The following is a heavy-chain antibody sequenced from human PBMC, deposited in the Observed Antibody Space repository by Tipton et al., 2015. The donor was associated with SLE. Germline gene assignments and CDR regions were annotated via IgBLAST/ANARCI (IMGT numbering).Heavy chain of an antibody. J-gene: IGHJ3*02. V-gene: IGHV3-30-3*01. Sequence: SLRLSCAASGFTFDDYAMHWVRQAPGKGLEWVAVISYDGSNKYYADSVKGRFTISRDNSKNTLYLQMNSLRAEDTAVYYCARVGYCSSTSGYGCAFDIWGQGTMVTVSS. D-gene: IGHD2-2*01. CDR2: ISYDGSNK. CDR1: GFTFDDYA. CDR3: ARVGYCSSTSGYGCAFDI.